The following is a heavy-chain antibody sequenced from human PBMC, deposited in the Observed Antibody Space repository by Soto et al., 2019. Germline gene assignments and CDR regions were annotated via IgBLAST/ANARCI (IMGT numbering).Heavy chain of an antibody. Sequence: QVQLVQSGAEVREPGASVKVSCKASEYIFTAFYMHWVRQAPGRRLEWMGWINTNSGGTRYAHEVHDRVNMTRDTSLSTAYMELSGLRYDDTAVYYCARGTGSSWFDPWGRGTLVTVSS. CDR1: EYIFTAFY. D-gene: IGHD3-10*01. CDR2: INTNSGGT. CDR3: ARGTGSSWFDP. V-gene: IGHV1-2*02. J-gene: IGHJ5*02.